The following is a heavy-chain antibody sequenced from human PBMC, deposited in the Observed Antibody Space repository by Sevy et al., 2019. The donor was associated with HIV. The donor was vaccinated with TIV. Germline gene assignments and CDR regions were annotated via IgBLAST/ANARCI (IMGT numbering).Heavy chain of an antibody. CDR3: ARRVAAAGQGNEYFQH. V-gene: IGHV4-39*01. D-gene: IGHD6-13*01. J-gene: IGHJ1*01. CDR1: RGSITDKKYY. CDR2: ISYGGRT. Sequence: SETLSHTSTVSRGSITDKKYYWAWIRQPPGKGLEWIGSISYGGRTYYNQSLQNRVTLSVDTCKNQFSLNLSSVTAADTAKYYCARRVAAAGQGNEYFQHWGRGTLVTVSS.